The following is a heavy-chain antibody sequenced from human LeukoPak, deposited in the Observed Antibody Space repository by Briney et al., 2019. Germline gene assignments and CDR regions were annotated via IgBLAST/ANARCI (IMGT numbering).Heavy chain of an antibody. CDR1: GFTFSSYA. D-gene: IGHD3-22*01. CDR2: ISDGGGRT. Sequence: GGALRLSCAASGFTFSSYAMSWVRQAPGEGGEGVSSISDGGGRTYYADSVRGRFTISRDSSKNTLYLQMNSLRAEDTAVYYCAKRLDSSDYSSSFDYWGQGTLVTVSS. V-gene: IGHV3-23*01. J-gene: IGHJ4*02. CDR3: AKRLDSSDYSSSFDY.